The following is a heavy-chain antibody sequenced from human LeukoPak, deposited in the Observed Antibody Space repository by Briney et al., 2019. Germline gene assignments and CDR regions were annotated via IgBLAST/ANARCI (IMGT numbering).Heavy chain of an antibody. V-gene: IGHV3-48*03. J-gene: IGHJ4*02. CDR3: ASGAQSDY. Sequence: GGSLRLSCAASGFTFSNYEMNWVRQAPGKGLEWVSYITSSGSTIYYADSVKGRFTISRDNAKNSPYLQMSSLRAEDTAVYYCASGAQSDYWGQGTLVTVSS. CDR1: GFTFSNYE. D-gene: IGHD1-26*01. CDR2: ITSSGSTI.